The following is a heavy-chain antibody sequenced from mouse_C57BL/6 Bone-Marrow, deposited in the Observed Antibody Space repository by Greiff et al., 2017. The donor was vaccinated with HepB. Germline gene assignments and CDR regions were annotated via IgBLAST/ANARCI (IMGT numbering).Heavy chain of an antibody. CDR3: ARSLLWLRIYAMDY. D-gene: IGHD2-2*01. CDR1: GYTFTSYW. J-gene: IGHJ4*01. V-gene: IGHV1-64*01. CDR2: IHPNSGST. Sequence: QVQLQQPGAELVKPGASVKLSCKASGYTFTSYWMHWVKQRPGQGLEWIGMIHPNSGSTNYNEKFKSKATLTVDKSSSTDYMQLSSLTSEDSAVYYCARSLLWLRIYAMDYWGQGTSVTVSS.